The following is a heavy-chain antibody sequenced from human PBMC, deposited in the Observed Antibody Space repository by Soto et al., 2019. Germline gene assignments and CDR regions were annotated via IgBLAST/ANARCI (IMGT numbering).Heavy chain of an antibody. Sequence: PSETLSLTCTVSGGSIRSGGYYWSWIRQHPGKGLEWIGYIYYSGSTYYNPSLKSRVTISVDTSKSQFSLKLSSVTAADTAVYYCARGYVGNHILSWGQGTLVTVSS. J-gene: IGHJ5*02. V-gene: IGHV4-31*03. CDR3: ARGYVGNHILS. CDR1: GGSIRSGGYY. D-gene: IGHD3-10*02. CDR2: IYYSGST.